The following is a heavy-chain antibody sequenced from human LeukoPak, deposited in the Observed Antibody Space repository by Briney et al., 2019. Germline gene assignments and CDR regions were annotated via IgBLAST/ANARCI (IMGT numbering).Heavy chain of an antibody. D-gene: IGHD2-21*02. CDR2: IYTSGST. V-gene: IGHV4-61*02. CDR1: GGSISSGSYY. J-gene: IGHJ3*02. CDR3: ARVNIVVVTAILPSDAFDI. Sequence: PSETLSLTCTVSGGSISSGSYYWSWIRQPAGKGLEWIGRIYTSGSTNYNPSLKSRVTISVDTSKNQFSLKLSSVTAADTAVYYCARVNIVVVTAILPSDAFDIWGQGTMVTVSS.